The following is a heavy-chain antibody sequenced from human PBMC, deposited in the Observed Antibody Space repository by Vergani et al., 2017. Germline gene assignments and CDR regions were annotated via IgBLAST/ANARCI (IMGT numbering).Heavy chain of an antibody. J-gene: IGHJ3*02. CDR3: ARMERELLSGKAFDI. CDR1: GYTFTGYY. CDR2: INPNSGGT. Sequence: QVQLVQSGSELKKPGASVKVSCKASGYTFTGYYMHWVRQAPGQGLEWMGWINPNSGGTNYAQKFQGRVTMTRDTSISTAYMELSRLRSDDTAVYYCARMERELLSGKAFDIWGQGTMVTVSS. V-gene: IGHV1-2*02. D-gene: IGHD1-26*01.